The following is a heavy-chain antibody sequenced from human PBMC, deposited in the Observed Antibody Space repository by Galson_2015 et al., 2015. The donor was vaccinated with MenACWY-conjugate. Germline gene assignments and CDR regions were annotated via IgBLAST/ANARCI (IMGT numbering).Heavy chain of an antibody. CDR2: IDTDGDRI. CDR3: SRGGEAKLIIVGGISDI. D-gene: IGHD1-26*01. Sequence: PVRLSCAASGFSFSNYWMHWLRQGPGKGLEWLSRIDTDGDRITYADSVKGRFTISRDNARNTLYLQINSVRADDTAVYYCSRGGEAKLIIVGGISDIWGQGTTVTVSS. V-gene: IGHV3-74*01. J-gene: IGHJ3*02. CDR1: GFSFSNYW.